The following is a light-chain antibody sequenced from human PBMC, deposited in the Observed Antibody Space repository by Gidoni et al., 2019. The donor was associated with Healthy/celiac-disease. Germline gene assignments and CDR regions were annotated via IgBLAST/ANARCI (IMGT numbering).Light chain of an antibody. J-gene: IGKJ1*01. CDR3: QQYGSSPWT. V-gene: IGKV3-20*01. CDR1: QSVSSSY. Sequence: EIVLTQHPATLPLSPGERATLPGRASQSVSSSYLAWYQQQPGQAPMLLLYGSSSRAPGIPERFSGSGCGTDFTITISRLEPEDVAVYYCQQYGSSPWTFGQGTKVEIK. CDR2: GSS.